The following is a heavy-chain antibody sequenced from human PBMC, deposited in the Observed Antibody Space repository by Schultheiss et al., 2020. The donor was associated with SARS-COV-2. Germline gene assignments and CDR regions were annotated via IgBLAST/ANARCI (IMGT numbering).Heavy chain of an antibody. CDR3: ARGRGYSYGSHFDY. CDR1: GFTFSSYA. D-gene: IGHD5-18*01. CDR2: ISGSGGTS. V-gene: IGHV3-23*01. Sequence: GESLKISCAASGFTFSSYAMSWVRQAPGKGLEWVSAISGSGGTSYYADSVKGRFTISRDNAKNSLYLQMNSLRAEDTAVYYCARGRGYSYGSHFDYWGQGARVTVAS. J-gene: IGHJ4*02.